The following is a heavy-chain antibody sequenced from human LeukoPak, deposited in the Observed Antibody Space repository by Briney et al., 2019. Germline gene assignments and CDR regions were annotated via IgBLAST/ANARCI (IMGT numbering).Heavy chain of an antibody. CDR2: ISSESSYI. CDR1: DFTFSTYS. V-gene: IGHV3-21*01. D-gene: IGHD2-2*01. CDR3: ARYCSSFRCLYYYHMDV. Sequence: GGSLRLSCAASDFTFSTYSMNWVRQAPGKGLEWVSSISSESSYIYYADSVKGRFTISRDDAKKSLYLQMNSLRADDTAVYFCARYCSSFRCLYYYHMDVWGKGTTVTVSS. J-gene: IGHJ6*03.